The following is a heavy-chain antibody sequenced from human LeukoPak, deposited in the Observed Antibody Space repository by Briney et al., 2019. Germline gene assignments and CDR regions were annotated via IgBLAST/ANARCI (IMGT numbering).Heavy chain of an antibody. D-gene: IGHD4-23*01. CDR3: AGMTTVVTPEFDI. Sequence: SETLSLTCTVSGGSISSSSYYWGWIRQPPGKGLEWIGSIYYSGSTYYNPSLKSRVTISVDTSKNQFSLKLSSVTAADTAVYYCAGMTTVVTPEFDIWGQGTMVTVSS. J-gene: IGHJ3*02. CDR1: GGSISSSSYY. V-gene: IGHV4-39*07. CDR2: IYYSGST.